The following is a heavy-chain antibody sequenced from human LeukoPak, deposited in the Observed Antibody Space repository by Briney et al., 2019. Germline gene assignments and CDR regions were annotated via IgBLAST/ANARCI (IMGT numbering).Heavy chain of an antibody. Sequence: PWKTLSPTCAFSGASPNISYRSWIRQPPRKGPGWIGYIYYSGSTYSNPSLKSRVTLSVDTSRNQFSLKLNSVTAADTAVYFCARGNDYSNGFMWFDPWGQGTLVTVS. J-gene: IGHJ5*02. V-gene: IGHV4-59*01. D-gene: IGHD4-11*01. CDR2: IYYSGST. CDR3: ARGNDYSNGFMWFDP. CDR1: GASPNISY.